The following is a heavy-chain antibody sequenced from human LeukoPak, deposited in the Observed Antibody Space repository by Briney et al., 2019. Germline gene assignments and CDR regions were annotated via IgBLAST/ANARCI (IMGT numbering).Heavy chain of an antibody. V-gene: IGHV4-34*01. D-gene: IGHD6-13*01. CDR2: INHSGST. Sequence: SETLSLTCAVYGGSFSGYYWSWIRQPPGKGLEWIGEINHSGSTNYNPSLKSRVTISVDTSKNQFPLKLSSVTAADTAVYYCARVGTPIAAAGTHPSFDYWGQGTLVTVSS. J-gene: IGHJ4*02. CDR3: ARVGTPIAAAGTHPSFDY. CDR1: GGSFSGYY.